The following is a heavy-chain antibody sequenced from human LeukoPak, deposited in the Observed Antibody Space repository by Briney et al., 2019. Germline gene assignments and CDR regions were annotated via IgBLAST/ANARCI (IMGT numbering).Heavy chain of an antibody. V-gene: IGHV4-34*01. Sequence: SETLSLTCAVYGGSFSGYYWSWIRQPAGKGLEWNGAINHSGITNYKPTLKSRVTISVDTSKNQFSLKLSSVTAADTAVYYCARGRRFKGTTNRRAGFDPWGQGTLVTVSS. CDR3: ARGRRFKGTTNRRAGFDP. CDR2: INHSGIT. CDR1: GGSFSGYY. D-gene: IGHD1-7*01. J-gene: IGHJ5*02.